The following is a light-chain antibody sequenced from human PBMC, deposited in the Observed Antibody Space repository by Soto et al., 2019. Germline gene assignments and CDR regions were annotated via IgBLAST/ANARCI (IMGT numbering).Light chain of an antibody. Sequence: QSVLTQSPSASGTPGQRVTISCSGSSSNIGSNAVNWYQQLPGTAPKLLIYSNDQRPSGVPDRFSGSKSGTSASLAISGLHSEDEAEYYCVAWDDSLNCVLFGGGTKLTVL. J-gene: IGLJ2*01. CDR2: SND. CDR3: VAWDDSLNCVL. V-gene: IGLV1-44*01. CDR1: SSNIGSNA.